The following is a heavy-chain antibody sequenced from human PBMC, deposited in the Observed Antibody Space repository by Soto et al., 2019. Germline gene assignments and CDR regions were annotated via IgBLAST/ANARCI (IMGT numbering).Heavy chain of an antibody. CDR2: ISGDGFTT. V-gene: IGHV3-74*01. CDR1: GFPFSSYW. J-gene: IGHJ4*01. CDR3: AREYYGLLTGYYPDY. Sequence: EVQLVESGGDLDQRGGSLRLSCAASGFPFSSYWMHWVRHTPGKGLDWVARISGDGFTTYYADSVTGRFTVSRDNAKNTLSLQISGLSAEDTAVYYCAREYYGLLTGYYPDYWGHGTLGSVSS. D-gene: IGHD3-9*01.